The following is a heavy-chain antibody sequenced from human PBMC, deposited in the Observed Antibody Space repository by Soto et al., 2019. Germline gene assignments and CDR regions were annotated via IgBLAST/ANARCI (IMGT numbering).Heavy chain of an antibody. CDR2: ISSSSSYI. D-gene: IGHD1-26*01. Sequence: EVQLVESGGGLVKPGGSLRLSCAASGFTFSSYSMNWVRQAPGKGLEWVSSISSSSSYIYYADSVKGRFTISRDNAENSLYLQMNSLRAEDTAVYYCASGGATNNNWFDPWGQGTLVTVSS. J-gene: IGHJ5*02. V-gene: IGHV3-21*01. CDR3: ASGGATNNNWFDP. CDR1: GFTFSSYS.